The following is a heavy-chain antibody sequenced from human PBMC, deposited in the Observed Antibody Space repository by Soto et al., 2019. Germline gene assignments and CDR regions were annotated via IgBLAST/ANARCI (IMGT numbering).Heavy chain of an antibody. CDR2: IIPIFGTA. CDR1: GGTFSSYA. CDR3: ARDRRGGGGFDY. J-gene: IGHJ4*02. V-gene: IGHV1-69*01. D-gene: IGHD3-16*01. Sequence: QVQLVQSGAEVKKPGSSVKVSCKASGGTFSSYAISWVRQAPGQGLEWMGGIIPIFGTANYAQKCQGRVTITAEESTSKAYMERGGLRSEDTAVYYCARDRRGGGGFDYWGQGTLVTVSS.